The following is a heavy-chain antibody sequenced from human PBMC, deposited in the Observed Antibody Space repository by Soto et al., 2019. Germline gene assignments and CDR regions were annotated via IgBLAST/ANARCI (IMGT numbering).Heavy chain of an antibody. CDR3: ARTYCGGDCLFLDY. D-gene: IGHD2-21*02. CDR2: IYYSGST. Sequence: SETLSLTCTVSGGSISSYYWSWIRQPPGKGLEWIGYIYYSGSTNYNPSLKSRVTISVDTSKNQFSLKLSSVTAADTAVYYCARTYCGGDCLFLDYWGQGTLVTVSS. V-gene: IGHV4-59*01. CDR1: GGSISSYY. J-gene: IGHJ4*02.